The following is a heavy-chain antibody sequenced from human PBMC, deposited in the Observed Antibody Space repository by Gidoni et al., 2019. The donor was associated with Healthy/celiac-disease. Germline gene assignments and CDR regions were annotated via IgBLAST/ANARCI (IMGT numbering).Heavy chain of an antibody. D-gene: IGHD2-15*01. CDR1: GFTFGDYA. CDR3: TRPGVGYCSGGSCYGWFDP. Sequence: EVQLVESGGGLVKPGRSLRLSCTASGFTFGDYALRWFRPAPGKGLEWVGFIRSKAYGGTTEYAASVKGRFTISRDDSKSIAYLQMNSLKTEDTAVYYCTRPGVGYCSGGSCYGWFDPWGQGTLVTVSS. V-gene: IGHV3-49*05. CDR2: IRSKAYGGTT. J-gene: IGHJ5*02.